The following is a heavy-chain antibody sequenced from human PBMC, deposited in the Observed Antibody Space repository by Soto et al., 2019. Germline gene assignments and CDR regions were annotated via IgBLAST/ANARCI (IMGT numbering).Heavy chain of an antibody. Sequence: QVQLVQSGAEVKKPGASVKVSCKASGYTFTSYYMHWVRQAPGQGLEWMGIINPSGGSTSYAQKFPGRVTMTRDTSTSKVYMELSSLRSEGTAVYYCARGHVYSSSSGGWFDPWGQGTLVTVSS. V-gene: IGHV1-46*01. D-gene: IGHD6-6*01. CDR3: ARGHVYSSSSGGWFDP. J-gene: IGHJ5*02. CDR2: INPSGGST. CDR1: GYTFTSYY.